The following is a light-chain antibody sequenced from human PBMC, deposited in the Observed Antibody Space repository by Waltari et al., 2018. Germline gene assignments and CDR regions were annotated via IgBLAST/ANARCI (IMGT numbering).Light chain of an antibody. CDR2: YDS. CDR3: QVWDSSSDHAV. Sequence: SYVLTQPPSVSVAPGKTARITCGGNNIGSKSVHWYQQKPGQAPVLVIYYDSDRPSGIPERFSCSNSGNTATLTISRVEAGDEADYYCQVWDSSSDHAVFGGGTKLTVL. J-gene: IGLJ2*01. V-gene: IGLV3-21*04. CDR1: NIGSKS.